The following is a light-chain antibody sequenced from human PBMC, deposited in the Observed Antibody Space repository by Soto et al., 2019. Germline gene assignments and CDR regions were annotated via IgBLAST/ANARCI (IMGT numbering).Light chain of an antibody. V-gene: IGLV1-44*01. J-gene: IGLJ2*01. Sequence: QSVLTQPPSASGTPGQRVTISCSGSGSNIGSNAVNWYQQLPGSAPKLLIYSNNQRTSGVPDRFSGSKSGTSASLAISGLQSEDEADYYCAAWDDSVNGVVFGGGTKVTVL. CDR3: AAWDDSVNGVV. CDR2: SNN. CDR1: GSNIGSNA.